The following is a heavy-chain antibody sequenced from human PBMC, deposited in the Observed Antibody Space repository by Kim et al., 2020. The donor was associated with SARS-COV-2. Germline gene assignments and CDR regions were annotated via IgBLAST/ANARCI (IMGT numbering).Heavy chain of an antibody. D-gene: IGHD2-21*01. CDR3: RRGGWRWIWDH. V-gene: IGHV3-23*01. Sequence: GGSLRLSCTTSGFTFTGYAMSWVRQAPGKGLEWVASIDGSDGTTYYVDSVRGRFTISRDDSKNTLYLQMSALRGDDTAVYYCRRGGWRWIWDHWGQGTLVTVSS. CDR2: IDGSDGTT. CDR1: GFTFTGYA. J-gene: IGHJ4*02.